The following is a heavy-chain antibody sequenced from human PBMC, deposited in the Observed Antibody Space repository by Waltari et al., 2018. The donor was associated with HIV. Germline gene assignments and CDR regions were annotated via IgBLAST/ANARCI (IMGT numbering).Heavy chain of an antibody. CDR2: ISSSGSTI. CDR1: GFTFSDYY. V-gene: IGHV3-11*01. D-gene: IGHD3-10*01. Sequence: QVQLVESGGGLVKPGGSLRLSCAASGFTFSDYYISWIRQAPGKGLEWVSYISSSGSTIYYADSVKGRFTISRDNAKNSLYLQMSSLRAEDTAVYYCATGGGQFRFGVAKRTYGMDVWGQGTTVTVSS. J-gene: IGHJ6*02. CDR3: ATGGGQFRFGVAKRTYGMDV.